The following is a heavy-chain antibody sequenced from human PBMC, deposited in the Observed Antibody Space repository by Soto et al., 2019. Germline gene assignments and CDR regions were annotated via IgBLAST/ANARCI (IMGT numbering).Heavy chain of an antibody. Sequence: QVQLVQSGAEVKKPGSSVKVSCKASGGTFSSYAISWVRQAPGQGLEWMGGIIPIFGTANYAQKFQGRVTITAXXSXSXXYMELSSLRSEATAVYYCVRDCSGGSCYEGDAFDIWGQGTMVTVSS. CDR1: GGTFSSYA. CDR2: IIPIFGTA. J-gene: IGHJ3*02. V-gene: IGHV1-69*12. CDR3: VRDCSGGSCYEGDAFDI. D-gene: IGHD2-15*01.